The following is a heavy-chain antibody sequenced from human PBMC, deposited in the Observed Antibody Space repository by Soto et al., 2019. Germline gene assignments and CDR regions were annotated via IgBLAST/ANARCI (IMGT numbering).Heavy chain of an antibody. Sequence: ASVKVSCKASGYTFTSYDIYWVRQATGQGLEWMGWMNPNTGNSGYAQKFQGRVTVTSDTSINTGHMERSSLRSEDTAVYYCARRAETNGWNGFGADKYYFDFWGQGTLVIVSS. J-gene: IGHJ4*02. CDR2: MNPNTGNS. D-gene: IGHD1-1*01. CDR3: ARRAETNGWNGFGADKYYFDF. CDR1: GYTFTSYD. V-gene: IGHV1-8*01.